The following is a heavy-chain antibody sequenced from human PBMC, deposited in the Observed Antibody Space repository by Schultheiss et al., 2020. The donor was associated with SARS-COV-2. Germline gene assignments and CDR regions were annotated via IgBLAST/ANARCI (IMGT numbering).Heavy chain of an antibody. CDR3: ARVNGTTPWLEWYFDY. CDR1: GFTFSDYY. CDR2: ISSSGSTI. Sequence: GGSLRLSCAASGFTFSDYYMSWIRQAPGKGLEWVSYISSSGSTIYYADSVKGRFTISRDNAKNSLYLQMNSLRAEDTAVYYCARVNGTTPWLEWYFDYWGQGTLVTVSS. J-gene: IGHJ4*02. D-gene: IGHD1-7*01. V-gene: IGHV3-11*01.